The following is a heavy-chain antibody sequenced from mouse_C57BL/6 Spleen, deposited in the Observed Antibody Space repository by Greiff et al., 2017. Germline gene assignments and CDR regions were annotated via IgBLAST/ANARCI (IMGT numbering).Heavy chain of an antibody. D-gene: IGHD2-1*01. Sequence: VQLHQSGPELVKPGASVKISCKASGYTFTDYYMNWVKQSHGKSLEWIGDIIPNNGGTSYNQKFKGKATLTVDKSSSTAYMELRSLTSEDSAVYYCARSGNYVFLDYWGQGTSVTVSS. CDR2: IIPNNGGT. CDR3: ARSGNYVFLDY. J-gene: IGHJ4*01. CDR1: GYTFTDYY. V-gene: IGHV1-26*01.